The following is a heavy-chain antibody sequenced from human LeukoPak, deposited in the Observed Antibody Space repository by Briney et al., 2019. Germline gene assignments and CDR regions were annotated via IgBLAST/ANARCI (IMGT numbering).Heavy chain of an antibody. CDR3: ARDGWLPGVGDY. J-gene: IGHJ4*02. CDR2: ISGSGGST. Sequence: GGSLRLSCAASGFTFSSYAMSWVRQAPGKGLEWVSAISGSGGSTYYADSVKGRFTISRDNAKNSLYLQMNSLRAEDTAVYYCARDGWLPGVGDYWGQGTLVTVSS. D-gene: IGHD5-12*01. V-gene: IGHV3-23*01. CDR1: GFTFSSYA.